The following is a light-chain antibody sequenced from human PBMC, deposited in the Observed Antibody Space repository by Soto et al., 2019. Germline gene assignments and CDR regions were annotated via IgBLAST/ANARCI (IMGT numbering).Light chain of an antibody. CDR1: SSDVGGYNY. Sequence: QSVLTQPPSASGSPGQSVTISCTGTSSDVGGYNYVSWYQQHPGKAPKLMIYEVNKRPSGVPDRFSASKSGNTASLTVFGLQAEDEADYYCSSYAGSSKYVFGTGTKLTVL. V-gene: IGLV2-8*01. CDR2: EVN. J-gene: IGLJ1*01. CDR3: SSYAGSSKYV.